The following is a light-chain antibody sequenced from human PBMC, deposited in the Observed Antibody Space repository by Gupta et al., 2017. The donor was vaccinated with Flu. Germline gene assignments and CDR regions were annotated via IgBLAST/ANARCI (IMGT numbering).Light chain of an antibody. CDR2: WGY. J-gene: IGKJ2*01. CDR1: QSLLHSKRYNY. Sequence: DLVMTQSPVSLPVTPGEPAYIPCRSSQSLLHSKRYNYLDWYLQKAGQSPQLLSYWGYDRATGVPDRFRGSGSGRDFRLNIRGVEGEDVGVYSCMQGLQNPPGYTFGQGTKLEIK. V-gene: IGKV2-28*01. CDR3: MQGLQNPPGYT.